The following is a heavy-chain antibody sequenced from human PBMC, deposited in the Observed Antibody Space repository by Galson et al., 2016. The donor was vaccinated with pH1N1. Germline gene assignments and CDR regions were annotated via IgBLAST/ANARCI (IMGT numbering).Heavy chain of an antibody. Sequence: SVKVSCKVSGYLLTELSIFWVRQAPGKGLEWMGGFTAEDGETAYAQKLQGRVTMTEDTSTDTAYMELSSLRYEDTAVYYCATNSIDYYYYYMDVWGKGTTVTVSS. CDR3: ATNSIDYYYYYMDV. CDR2: FTAEDGET. D-gene: IGHD4-23*01. V-gene: IGHV1-24*01. J-gene: IGHJ6*03. CDR1: GYLLTELS.